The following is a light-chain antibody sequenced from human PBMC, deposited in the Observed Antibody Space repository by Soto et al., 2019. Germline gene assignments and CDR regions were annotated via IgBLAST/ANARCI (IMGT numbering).Light chain of an antibody. V-gene: IGLV2-14*03. Sequence: QSVLTQPASVSGSPGQSITISCTGTKSDVGTYNYVSWYQQHPGKAPKLIISDVSNRPSGISNRFSGSKSGNTASLTISGLQAEDEADYYCSSFTSSATRVFGTGTKLTVL. CDR2: DVS. CDR3: SSFTSSATRV. J-gene: IGLJ1*01. CDR1: KSDVGTYNY.